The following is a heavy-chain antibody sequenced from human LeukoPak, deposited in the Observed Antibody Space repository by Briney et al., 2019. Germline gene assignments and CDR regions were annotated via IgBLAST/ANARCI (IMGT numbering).Heavy chain of an antibody. D-gene: IGHD5-12*01. J-gene: IGHJ3*02. CDR2: IYNSVT. CDR1: GGSLTVYF. V-gene: IGHV4-59*01. Sequence: PSETLSLTCADSGGSLTVYFWTWIRQPPGKGLESIGYIYNSVTNYNPSLKSRVTISVDTSKNQFSLKLTSVTAADTAVYYCAGAYAGYVRAFDNWGQGTLLTVSS. CDR3: AGAYAGYVRAFDN.